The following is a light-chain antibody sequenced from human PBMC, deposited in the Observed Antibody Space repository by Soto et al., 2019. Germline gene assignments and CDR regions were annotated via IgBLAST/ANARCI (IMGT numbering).Light chain of an antibody. CDR1: QGICTW. V-gene: IGKV1D-12*01. CDR3: QQPNSFPIT. J-gene: IGKJ5*01. CDR2: GAS. Sequence: DVQVTQSPTFVSAYVGDRVTITCRASQGICTWLAWYQQKPGAAPNLLISGASNLESGNPARVSGSGLGTQFTFTIVILQPEDSATDYCQQPNSFPITFGQGTRLEI.